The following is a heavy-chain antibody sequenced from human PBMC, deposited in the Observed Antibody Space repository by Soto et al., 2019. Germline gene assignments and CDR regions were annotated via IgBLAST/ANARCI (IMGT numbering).Heavy chain of an antibody. CDR3: ARHPYYDFWSGYYFDY. D-gene: IGHD3-3*01. CDR2: IYYSGST. J-gene: IGHJ4*02. V-gene: IGHV4-39*01. Sequence: SETLSVTCTVAGGSSVSSSYYWGWIRQPPGKGLEWIGSIYYSGSTYSNPSLKSRVTISVDTSKNQFSLKLSSVTAADTAVYYCARHPYYDFWSGYYFDYWGQGTLVTVSS. CDR1: GGSSVSSSYY.